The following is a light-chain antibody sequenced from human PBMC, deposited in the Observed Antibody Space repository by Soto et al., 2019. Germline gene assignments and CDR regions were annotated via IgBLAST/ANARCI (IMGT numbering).Light chain of an antibody. CDR1: QSISSY. V-gene: IGKV1-39*01. Sequence: DIQMTQSPSSLSASVVDRVTITCRASQSISSYLNWYQQKPGKAPKLLIYAASRLQSGVPSRFSGSGSGTDFTLTITSLQPEDFATYYCQQSYSTLWTFGQGTKEDIK. CDR3: QQSYSTLWT. CDR2: AAS. J-gene: IGKJ1*01.